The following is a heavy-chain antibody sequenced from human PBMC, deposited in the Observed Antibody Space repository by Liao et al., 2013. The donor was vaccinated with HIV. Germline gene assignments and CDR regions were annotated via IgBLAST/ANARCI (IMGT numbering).Heavy chain of an antibody. CDR3: ARDYWYFDL. J-gene: IGHJ2*01. CDR1: GGSISSGDYS. Sequence: QLQLQESGPGLVKPSETLSLTCSVSGGSISSGDYSWAWIRQPPGKGLEWIGRIYTSGSTNYNPSLKSRVTMSVDTSKNQFSLKLSSVTAADTAVYYCARDYWYFDLWGRGTLVTVSS. V-gene: IGHV4-39*07. CDR2: IYTSGST.